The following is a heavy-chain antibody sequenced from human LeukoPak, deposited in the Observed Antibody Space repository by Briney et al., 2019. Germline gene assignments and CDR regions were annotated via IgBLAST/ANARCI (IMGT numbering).Heavy chain of an antibody. CDR2: INHSGST. J-gene: IGHJ4*02. CDR1: GGSFSGYH. V-gene: IGHV4-34*01. CDR3: ARGRYCSSTSCYGMVDY. D-gene: IGHD2-2*01. Sequence: PSETPSLTCAVYGGSFSGYHWSWIRQPPGKGLEWIGEINHSGSTNYNPSLKSRVTISVDTSKNQFSLKLSSVTAADTAVYYCARGRYCSSTSCYGMVDYWGQGTLVTVSS.